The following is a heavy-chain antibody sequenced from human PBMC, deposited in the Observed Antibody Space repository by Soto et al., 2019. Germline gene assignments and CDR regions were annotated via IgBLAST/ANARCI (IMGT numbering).Heavy chain of an antibody. V-gene: IGHV1-69*02. CDR1: GGTFSSYT. Sequence: GASVKVSCKASGGTFSSYTISWVRQAPGQGLEWMGRIIPILGIANYAQKFQGRVTITADKSTSTAYMELSSLRSEDTAVYYCARAYCSGGSCSLIPGMDVWGQGTTVTVSS. J-gene: IGHJ6*02. D-gene: IGHD2-15*01. CDR2: IIPILGIA. CDR3: ARAYCSGGSCSLIPGMDV.